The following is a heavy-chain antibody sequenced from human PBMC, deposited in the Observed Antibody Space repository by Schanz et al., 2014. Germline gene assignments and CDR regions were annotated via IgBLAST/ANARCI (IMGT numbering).Heavy chain of an antibody. CDR3: AKDISDTSGKDDY. Sequence: VQLVESGGGVVQPGRSLRLSCAASGFMFSSYGMHWVRQAPGKGLLWVSSISGTGGDDTYYADSVKGRFTISRDNSKNTLFLQMNSLRVEDSAIYYCAKDISDTSGKDDYWGQGTLVTVSS. V-gene: IGHV3-23*04. D-gene: IGHD3-22*01. CDR1: GFMFSSYG. J-gene: IGHJ4*02. CDR2: ISGTGGDDT.